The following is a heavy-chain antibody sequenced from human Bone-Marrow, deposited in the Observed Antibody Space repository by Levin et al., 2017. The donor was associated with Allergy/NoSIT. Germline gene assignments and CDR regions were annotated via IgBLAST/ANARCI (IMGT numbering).Heavy chain of an antibody. CDR1: GGSISSSSYY. Sequence: SPTLSLTCIVSGGSISSSSYYWGWIRQPPGKGLEWIVSIYYSGSTYYNPSLKSRVAVSVDRSKNQVSLRLNSVNAADTAVYYCARHLTGDGYYFDYWGQGTLVTVSS. J-gene: IGHJ4*02. V-gene: IGHV4-39*01. CDR2: IYYSGST. D-gene: IGHD7-27*01. CDR3: ARHLTGDGYYFDY.